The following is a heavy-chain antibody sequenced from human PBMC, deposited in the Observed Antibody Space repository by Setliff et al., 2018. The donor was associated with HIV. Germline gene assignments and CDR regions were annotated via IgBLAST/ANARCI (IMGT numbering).Heavy chain of an antibody. CDR3: ARCLKDIVVVPYAGGGMDV. D-gene: IGHD2-2*01. CDR2: ISAYNGHT. Sequence: ASVKVSCKASGYTFSNFGISWVRQAPGQGLEWMGWISAYNGHTKYAQNLQGRVTMTTDTSTSTAYMELRSLRSDDTAVYYCARCLKDIVVVPYAGGGMDVWGKGTTVTVSS. J-gene: IGHJ6*03. CDR1: GYTFSNFG. V-gene: IGHV1-18*01.